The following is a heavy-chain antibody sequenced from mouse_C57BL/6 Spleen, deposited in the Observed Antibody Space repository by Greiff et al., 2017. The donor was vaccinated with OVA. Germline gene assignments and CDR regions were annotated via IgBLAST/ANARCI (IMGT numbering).Heavy chain of an antibody. CDR3: ARGGGQLYYYAMDY. V-gene: IGHV1-82*01. D-gene: IGHD3-3*01. Sequence: QVQLQQSGPELVKPGASVKISCKASGYAFSSSWMNWVKQRPGKGLEWIGRIYPGDGDTNYNGKFKGKATLTADKSSSTAYMQLSSLTSEDTAVYFCARGGGQLYYYAMDYWGQGTSVTVSS. J-gene: IGHJ4*01. CDR2: IYPGDGDT. CDR1: GYAFSSSW.